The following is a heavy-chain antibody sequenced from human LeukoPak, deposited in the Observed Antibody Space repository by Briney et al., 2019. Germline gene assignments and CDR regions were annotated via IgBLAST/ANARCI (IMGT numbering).Heavy chain of an antibody. CDR2: ISYDGSNK. CDR1: GFTFSSYA. J-gene: IGHJ4*02. CDR3: ARGGERRGIVVVVAATEDFDY. V-gene: IGHV3-30-3*01. Sequence: GGSLRLSCAASGFTFSSYAMHWVSQAPGKGLEWVAVISYDGSNKYYADSVKGRFTISRDNSKNTLYLQMNSLRAEDTAVYYCARGGERRGIVVVVAATEDFDYWGQGTLVTVSS. D-gene: IGHD2-15*01.